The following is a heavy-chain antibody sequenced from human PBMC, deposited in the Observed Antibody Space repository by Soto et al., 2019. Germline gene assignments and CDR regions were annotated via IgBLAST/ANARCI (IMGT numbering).Heavy chain of an antibody. Sequence: SQTLSLTCTVSGDSVTSGNYYWTWMRQPPGKGLEWVGHIYYSGSTNYSPSLKSRVTISLHTPNNQFSLQVTSVTAADTAVYYSEMTPITNSLIYGFDTWPQGTLVTVSP. J-gene: IGHJ5*01. V-gene: IGHV4-61*01. D-gene: IGHD1-20*01. CDR2: IYYSGST. CDR1: GDSVTSGNYY. CDR3: EMTPITNSLIYGFDT.